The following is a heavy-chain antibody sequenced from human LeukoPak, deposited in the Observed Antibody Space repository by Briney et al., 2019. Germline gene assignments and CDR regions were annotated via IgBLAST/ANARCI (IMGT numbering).Heavy chain of an antibody. V-gene: IGHV3-53*01. CDR1: GFTVSSNY. D-gene: IGHD5-24*01. CDR2: IYSGGST. J-gene: IGHJ4*02. CDR3: ARSRDGYNYIPDY. Sequence: QPGGSLRLSCAASGFTVSSNYMSWVRQAPGKGLEWVSVIYSGGSTYYADSVKGRFTISRDNSKNTLYLQMNSLRADDTAVYYCARSRDGYNYIPDYWGQGTLVTVSS.